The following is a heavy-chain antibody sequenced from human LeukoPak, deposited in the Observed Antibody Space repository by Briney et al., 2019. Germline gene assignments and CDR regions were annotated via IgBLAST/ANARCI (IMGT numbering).Heavy chain of an antibody. D-gene: IGHD3-3*01. J-gene: IGHJ4*02. V-gene: IGHV4-39*01. Sequence: SETLSLTCTVSGGSISSSSYYWGWIRQPPGKGLEWIGSIYYSGSTNYNPSLKSRVTISVDTSKNQFSLKLSSVTAADTAVYYCARHPRITIFGVVIGTHPFDYWGQGTLVTVSS. CDR1: GGSISSSSYY. CDR2: IYYSGST. CDR3: ARHPRITIFGVVIGTHPFDY.